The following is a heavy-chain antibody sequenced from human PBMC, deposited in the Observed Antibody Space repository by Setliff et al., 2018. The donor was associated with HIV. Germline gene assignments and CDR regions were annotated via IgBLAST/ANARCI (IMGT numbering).Heavy chain of an antibody. Sequence: SETLSLTCTVSGGSISSGDYYWSWIRQHPGKGLEWIGYIYYSGSTYYNPSLKSRVTISVDTSKNQFSLRLSSVTAADTAVYYCARDLSGWNYFDLWGQGTLVTVSS. V-gene: IGHV4-31*03. J-gene: IGHJ4*02. D-gene: IGHD6-19*01. CDR2: IYYSGST. CDR3: ARDLSGWNYFDL. CDR1: GGSISSGDYY.